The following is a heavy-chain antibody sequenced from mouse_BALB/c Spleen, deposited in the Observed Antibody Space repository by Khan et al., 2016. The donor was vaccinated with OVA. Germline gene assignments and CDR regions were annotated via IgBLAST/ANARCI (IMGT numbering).Heavy chain of an antibody. CDR2: INTYPGEP. Sequence: QIQLVRSGPELKKPGETVKISCKASGYTFTHYGMNWVKQAPGKGLKWMGWINTYPGEPTYADDFKGRFAFSLETSARTAYLQINNLNNEDAATYFGARPPYFSYVMVYWGQGTSVTVSS. J-gene: IGHJ4*01. V-gene: IGHV9-3-1*01. CDR1: GYTFTHYG. CDR3: ARPPYFSYVMVY.